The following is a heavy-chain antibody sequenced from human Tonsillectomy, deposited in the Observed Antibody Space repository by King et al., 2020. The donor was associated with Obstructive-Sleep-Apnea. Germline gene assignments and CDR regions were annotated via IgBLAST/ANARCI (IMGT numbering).Heavy chain of an antibody. Sequence: VQLVESGGGLVQPGGSLRLSCAASGFTFSSYAMSWVRQAPGKGLEWVSAISGSGGSTYYADSVKGRFTISRDNSKNTLYLQMNSLRAEDTAVYYCAKDRELRTTPPDNLDYWGQGTLVTVSS. CDR2: ISGSGGST. CDR1: GFTFSSYA. V-gene: IGHV3-23*04. D-gene: IGHD1-7*01. J-gene: IGHJ4*02. CDR3: AKDRELRTTPPDNLDY.